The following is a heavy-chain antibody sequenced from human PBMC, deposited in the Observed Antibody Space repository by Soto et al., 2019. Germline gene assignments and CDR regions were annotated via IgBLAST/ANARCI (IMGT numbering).Heavy chain of an antibody. J-gene: IGHJ6*02. CDR2: ITAGNGNT. Sequence: EASVKVSCKASGDTFTTYVLHWVRQAPGPRLAWMGWITAGNGNTKYSQKFQGRVTIIRDTSARTAYMELSSLRSEDTAVYYCARESGDIVVVPGATEDYGMDVRGQGT. CDR1: GDTFTTYV. V-gene: IGHV1-3*01. CDR3: ARESGDIVVVPGATEDYGMDV. D-gene: IGHD2-2*01.